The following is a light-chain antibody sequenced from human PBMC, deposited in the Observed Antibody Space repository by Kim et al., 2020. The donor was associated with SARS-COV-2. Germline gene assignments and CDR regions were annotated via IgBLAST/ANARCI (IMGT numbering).Light chain of an antibody. J-gene: IGKJ2*01. Sequence: EIVLTQSPGTLSLSPGERATLSCRASQSVSSSYLAWYQQKPGQAPRLLIYGASSRATDIPDRFSGSGSGTDFTLTISRLEPEDFAVYYCQQYGSSQYTFGKGTKLEI. CDR1: QSVSSSY. V-gene: IGKV3-20*01. CDR2: GAS. CDR3: QQYGSSQYT.